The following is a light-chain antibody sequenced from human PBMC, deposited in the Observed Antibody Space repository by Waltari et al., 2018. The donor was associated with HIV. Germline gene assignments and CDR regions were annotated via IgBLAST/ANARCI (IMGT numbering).Light chain of an antibody. CDR3: QQYYSTPLT. J-gene: IGKJ4*01. CDR1: QSVLYSSHNKNY. Sequence: DIVMTQSPDSLAVSLGARATINCKSSQSVLYSSHNKNYLAWYQQKPGQTPKLLIYWASTRESGVPDRLSGSGSGTDLTFTINSLKAEDVAVYYCQQYYSTPLTFGGGTKVELK. CDR2: WAS. V-gene: IGKV4-1*01.